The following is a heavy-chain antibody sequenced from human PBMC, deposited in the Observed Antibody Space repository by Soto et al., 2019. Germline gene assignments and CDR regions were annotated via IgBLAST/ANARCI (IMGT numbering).Heavy chain of an antibody. CDR3: ARAHYGDYGYGMDV. CDR1: GGSISSYY. D-gene: IGHD4-17*01. V-gene: IGHV4-59*01. J-gene: IGHJ6*02. CDR2: IYYSGST. Sequence: NPSETLSLTCTVSGGSISSYYWSWIRQPPGKGLEWIGYIYYSGSTNYNPSLKSRVTISVDTSKNQFSLKLSSVTAADTAVYYCARAHYGDYGYGMDVWGLGTTVTVSS.